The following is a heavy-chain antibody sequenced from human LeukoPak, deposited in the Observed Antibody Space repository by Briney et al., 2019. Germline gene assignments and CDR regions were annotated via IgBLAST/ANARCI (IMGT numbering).Heavy chain of an antibody. D-gene: IGHD3-22*01. V-gene: IGHV1-2*02. CDR2: INPNSGGT. CDR3: ARGGYYYDSSGQTAFDI. Sequence: ASVKVSCKASGYTFTGYYMHWVRQAPGQGLEWMGWINPNSGGTNYAQKFQGRVTMTRDTSISTAYMELSRLRSDDTAVYYCARGGYYYDSSGQTAFDIWGQGTMVTVSS. J-gene: IGHJ3*02. CDR1: GYTFTGYY.